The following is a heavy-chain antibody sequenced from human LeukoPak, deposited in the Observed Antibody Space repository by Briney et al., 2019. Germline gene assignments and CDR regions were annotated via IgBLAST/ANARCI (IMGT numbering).Heavy chain of an antibody. V-gene: IGHV3-23*01. D-gene: IGHD2-8*01. CDR1: GLTFHYYG. CDR3: AKRLTETNYNGMDV. J-gene: IGHJ6*02. Sequence: PGGSLRLSCVASGLTFHYYGMDWGRQAQGNGLEWGASISGSGGATDYADFVKGRFTISRHNSRNTLYLQMNNLRAEDAAIYYCAKRLTETNYNGMDVWGQGTMVTVSS. CDR2: ISGSGGAT.